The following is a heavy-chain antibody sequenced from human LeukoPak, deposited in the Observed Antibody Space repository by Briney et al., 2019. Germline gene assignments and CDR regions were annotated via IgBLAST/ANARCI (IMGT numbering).Heavy chain of an antibody. V-gene: IGHV3-7*02. D-gene: IGHD5-12*01. Sequence: SGGSLRLSCAASGFTFSNYWIHWVRQAPGKGLEWVANIEEHGSQKYYADSVKGRFTISRDNSQNTLYLQMNSLRLEDTAVYYCGRLMGGYDSYFYGMDVWGQGTTVTVSS. J-gene: IGHJ6*02. CDR1: GFTFSNYW. CDR3: GRLMGGYDSYFYGMDV. CDR2: IEEHGSQK.